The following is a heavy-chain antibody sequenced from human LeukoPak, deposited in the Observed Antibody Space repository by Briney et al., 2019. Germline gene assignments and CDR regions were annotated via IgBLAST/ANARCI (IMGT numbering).Heavy chain of an antibody. CDR3: MRGGIGYDSDY. CDR2: IHHSGST. CDR1: GGSISRGGDY. J-gene: IGHJ4*02. D-gene: IGHD5-12*01. Sequence: SETLSLTCTVSGGSISRGGDYLSWSRQPPGKGLEWIGYIHHSGSTYYNPSLKSRVTISVDRSKNQFSLKLTSVTAADTAVYYCMRGGIGYDSDYWGQGNLITVSS. V-gene: IGHV4-30-2*01.